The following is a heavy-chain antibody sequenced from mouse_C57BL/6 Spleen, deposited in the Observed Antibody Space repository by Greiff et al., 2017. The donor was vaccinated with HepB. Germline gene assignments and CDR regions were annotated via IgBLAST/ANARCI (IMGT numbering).Heavy chain of an antibody. V-gene: IGHV1-82*01. CDR1: GYAFSSSW. Sequence: VQLHQSGPELVKPGASVKISCKASGYAFSSSWMNWVKQRPGKGLEWIGRIYPGDGDTNYNGKFKGKATLTADKSSSTAYMQLSNLTSEDSAVYFCARKGYDYGGALEFAYWGQGTLVTVSA. CDR3: ARKGYDYGGALEFAY. D-gene: IGHD1-1*02. J-gene: IGHJ3*01. CDR2: IYPGDGDT.